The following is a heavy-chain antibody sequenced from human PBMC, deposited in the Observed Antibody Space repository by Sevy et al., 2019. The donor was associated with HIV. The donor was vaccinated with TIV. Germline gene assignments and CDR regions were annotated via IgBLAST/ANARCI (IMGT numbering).Heavy chain of an antibody. J-gene: IGHJ5*02. CDR2: ISYDGSNK. CDR3: AKEKRKGNSSWYFGWFDP. D-gene: IGHD6-13*01. CDR1: GFTFSSYG. V-gene: IGHV3-30*18. Sequence: GGSLRLSCAASGFTFSSYGMHWVRQAPGKGLEWVAVISYDGSNKYYADSVKGRFTISRDNSKNTLYLQMNSLRAEDTAVYYCAKEKRKGNSSWYFGWFDPWGQGTLVTVSS.